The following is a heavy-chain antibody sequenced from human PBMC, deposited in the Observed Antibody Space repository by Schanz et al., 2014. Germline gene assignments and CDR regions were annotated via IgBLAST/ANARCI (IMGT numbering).Heavy chain of an antibody. J-gene: IGHJ4*02. CDR2: IYSGIGA. CDR1: GFIFSSYG. V-gene: IGHV3-NL1*01. D-gene: IGHD3-22*01. Sequence: QVQLVESGGGVVQPGRSLRLSCAASGFIFSSYGLHWVRQAPGKGLEWVSVIYSGIGAYYADSVKDRFTVSRDNSKNTLYLQMNSLRAEDTAVYYCAKDPSHGDYDYYFDYWGQGTLVTVSS. CDR3: AKDPSHGDYDYYFDY.